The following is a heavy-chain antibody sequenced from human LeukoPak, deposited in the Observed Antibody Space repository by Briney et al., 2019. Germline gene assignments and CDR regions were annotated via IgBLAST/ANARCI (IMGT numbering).Heavy chain of an antibody. CDR1: GFTFSSYA. CDR2: ISGSGGST. V-gene: IGHV3-23*01. J-gene: IGHJ4*02. Sequence: GGSLRLSCAASGFTFSSYAMSWVRQAPGKGLEWVSAISGSGGSTYYADSVKGRFTISRDNSKNTLYLQMNSLRAENTAVYYWAKVPRVIVDDSYFDSWGQGTLVTVSS. CDR3: AKVPRVIVDDSYFDS. D-gene: IGHD3-22*01.